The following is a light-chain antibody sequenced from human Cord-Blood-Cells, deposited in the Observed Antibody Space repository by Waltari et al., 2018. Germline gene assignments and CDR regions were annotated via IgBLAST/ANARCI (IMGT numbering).Light chain of an antibody. CDR3: QQRSNWPPIT. CDR1: QSVSSY. V-gene: IGKV3-11*01. J-gene: IGKJ5*01. Sequence: EIVLTQSPATLSLSPGERATLSCRASQSVSSYLAWYQQKPGQAPRLLIYDASNGATGIPARFSGSGSGTDFTLTISSLEPEYFAVYYCQQRSNWPPITFGQGTRLEIK. CDR2: DAS.